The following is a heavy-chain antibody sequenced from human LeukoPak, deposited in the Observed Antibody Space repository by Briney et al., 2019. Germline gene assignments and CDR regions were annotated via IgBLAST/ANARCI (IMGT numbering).Heavy chain of an antibody. V-gene: IGHV4-4*09. CDR3: ARQEYDWADP. Sequence: SETLSLTCTVSGGSISSYYWSWIRQPPGKGLEWIGYIYTSGSTNYNPSLKSRVTISVDTSKNQFSLKLSSVTAADTAVYYCARQEYDWADPWGQGTLVTVSS. D-gene: IGHD2/OR15-2a*01. CDR1: GGSISSYY. CDR2: IYTSGST. J-gene: IGHJ5*02.